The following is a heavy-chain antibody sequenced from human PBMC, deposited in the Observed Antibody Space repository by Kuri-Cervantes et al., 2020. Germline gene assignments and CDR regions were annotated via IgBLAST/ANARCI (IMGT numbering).Heavy chain of an antibody. CDR3: ARDIVGATFSFDY. V-gene: IGHV3-30-3*01. J-gene: IGHJ4*02. CDR1: VLTFNNYS. Sequence: GESLKISCAAPVLTFNNYSTYWVRQTPGDGLEWEAIRSSDGSNKYYADSVKGRFTISRDNSKNTLYLQMNSLRAEDTAVYYCARDIVGATFSFDYWGQGTLVTVSS. D-gene: IGHD1-26*01. CDR2: RSSDGSNK.